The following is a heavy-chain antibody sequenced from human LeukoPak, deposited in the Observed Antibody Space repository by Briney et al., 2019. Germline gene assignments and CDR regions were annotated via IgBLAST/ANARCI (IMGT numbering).Heavy chain of an antibody. CDR1: GYTFTSYY. J-gene: IGHJ4*02. D-gene: IGHD3-3*01. V-gene: IGHV1-46*01. Sequence: GASVKVSCKASGYTFTSYYLHWVRQAPGQGLEWMGIINPSGGSTNYAQKFQGRVTMTRDTSASTLYMELSSLRSEDTAVYYCARSNNYDPLLWGQGTLVTVS. CDR3: ARSNNYDPLL. CDR2: INPSGGST.